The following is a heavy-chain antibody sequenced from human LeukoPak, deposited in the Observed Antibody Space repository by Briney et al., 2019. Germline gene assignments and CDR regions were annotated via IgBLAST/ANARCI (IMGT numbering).Heavy chain of an antibody. CDR3: AKDTESAYDCSGYYSPFDS. CDR1: GFTFSSYG. CDR2: IRSDETIE. D-gene: IGHD3-22*01. V-gene: IGHV3-30*02. Sequence: QPGGSLRLSCAASGFTFSSYGMHWVRQAPGKGLEWVAFIRSDETIEYYAVSVKGRFTISRDNSKNTLYLQMNSLRAEDTAVYYCAKDTESAYDCSGYYSPFDSWAQGTLVTVSS. J-gene: IGHJ4*02.